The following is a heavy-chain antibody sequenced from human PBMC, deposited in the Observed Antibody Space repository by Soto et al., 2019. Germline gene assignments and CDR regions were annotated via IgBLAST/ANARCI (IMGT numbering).Heavy chain of an antibody. Sequence: PSETLSLTCTVSGGSISNSYWSWIRQSPGKGLEWIGYIYSSGSTNYNPSLKSRVTISVDTSKNQFSLKLSSLIAADTAVYYCARHSPGLQDFDYWGQGTLVTVSS. J-gene: IGHJ4*02. CDR1: GGSISNSY. V-gene: IGHV4-59*08. CDR3: ARHSPGLQDFDY. CDR2: IYSSGST. D-gene: IGHD3-16*01.